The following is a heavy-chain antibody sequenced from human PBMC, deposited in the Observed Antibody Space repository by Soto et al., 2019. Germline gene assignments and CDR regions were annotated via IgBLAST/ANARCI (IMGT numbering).Heavy chain of an antibody. CDR2: IYYSGST. Sequence: SETLSLTCTVSGGSISSYYWSWIRQPPGKGLEWIGYIYYSGSTNYNPSLKSRVTISVDRSKNQFSLKLSSVTAADTAVYYCARGITDDFWSGYYAFDIWGQGTMVTVSS. V-gene: IGHV4-59*12. D-gene: IGHD3-3*01. CDR1: GGSISSYY. CDR3: ARGITDDFWSGYYAFDI. J-gene: IGHJ3*02.